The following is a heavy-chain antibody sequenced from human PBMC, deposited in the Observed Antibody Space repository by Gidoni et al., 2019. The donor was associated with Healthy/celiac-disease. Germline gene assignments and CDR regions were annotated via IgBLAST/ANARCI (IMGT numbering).Heavy chain of an antibody. CDR3: ARAGVATTTFDY. J-gene: IGHJ4*02. D-gene: IGHD5-12*01. CDR1: GGTFSSYD. V-gene: IGHV1-69*01. CDR2: IIASFGTE. Sequence: QVQLVQSGAEVKKPGSSVKVSCKASGGTFSSYDISWVRQAPGQGLEWMGGIIASFGTENYAQKFQGRVTITADESTSTAYMELSSLRAEDTAVYYCARAGVATTTFDYWGQGTLVTVSS.